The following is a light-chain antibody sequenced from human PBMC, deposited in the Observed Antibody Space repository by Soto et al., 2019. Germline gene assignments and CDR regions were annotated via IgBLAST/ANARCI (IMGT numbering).Light chain of an antibody. J-gene: IGKJ1*01. CDR1: QSVSSN. V-gene: IGKV3D-15*01. CDR2: GAS. CDR3: QQYKNWPTWT. Sequence: IVLTQSPATLSVSPGERATLSCRASQSVSSNLAWHQQRPCQAHRLIIYGASTSATGVPARFSGGGSGTEFTLTISSLQSEDFAVYYCQQYKNWPTWTFGQGTKM.